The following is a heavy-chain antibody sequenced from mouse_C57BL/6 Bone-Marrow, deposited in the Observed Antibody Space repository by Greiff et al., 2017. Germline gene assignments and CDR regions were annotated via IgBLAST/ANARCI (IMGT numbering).Heavy chain of an antibody. V-gene: IGHV1-55*01. CDR3: EGSYGDY. CDR2: IYPGSGST. CDR1: GYTFTSYW. J-gene: IGHJ2*01. Sequence: VQLQQPGAELVKPGASVKMSCKASGYTFTSYWITWVKQRPGQGLEWIGDIYPGSGSTNYNEKFKSKATLTVDTASSKAYRQLSIVTSEDSSVDYCEGSYGDYWGQGTTLTVSS. D-gene: IGHD1-1*01.